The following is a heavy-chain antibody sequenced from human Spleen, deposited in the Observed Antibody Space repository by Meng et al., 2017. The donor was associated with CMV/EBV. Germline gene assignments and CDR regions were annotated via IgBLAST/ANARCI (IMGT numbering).Heavy chain of an antibody. Sequence: GGSLRLSCAASGVSFSNYWMSWARQAPGKGLDWVANIRQDGGDKGYAGSVRGRFTISRDNAKNSLYLQMNSLRVEDTAIYYCVPHDFPMDVWGQGTTVTVSS. V-gene: IGHV3-7*01. CDR2: IRQDGGDK. CDR3: VPHDFPMDV. CDR1: GVSFSNYW. D-gene: IGHD1-1*01. J-gene: IGHJ6*02.